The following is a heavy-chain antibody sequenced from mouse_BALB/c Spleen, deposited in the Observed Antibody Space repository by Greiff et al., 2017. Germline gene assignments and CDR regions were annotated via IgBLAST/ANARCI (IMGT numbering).Heavy chain of an antibody. D-gene: IGHD2-4*01. CDR3: ARDLLYEYDSRYYAMDY. V-gene: IGHV7-3*02. J-gene: IGHJ4*01. CDR1: GFTFTDYY. CDR2: IRNKANGYTT. Sequence: EVQGVESGGGLVQPGGSLRLSCATSGFTFTDYYMSWVRQPPGKALEWLGFIRNKANGYTTEYSASVKSRFTISRDNSQSILYLQVNTLRAEDRATYYGARDLLYEYDSRYYAMDYWGQGTSVTVSS.